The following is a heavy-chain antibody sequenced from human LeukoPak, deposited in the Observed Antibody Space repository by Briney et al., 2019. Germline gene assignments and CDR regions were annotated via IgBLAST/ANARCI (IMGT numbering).Heavy chain of an antibody. V-gene: IGHV4-34*01. J-gene: IGHJ3*02. CDR2: INHSGST. CDR3: ARVYGSGNDAFDI. CDR1: GGSFSGYY. D-gene: IGHD1-26*01. Sequence: PSETLSLTCAVYGGSFSGYYWSWIRQPPGKGLEWIGEINHSGSTNYNPSLKSRVTISVDTSKNQFSLKLSSVTAADTAVYYCARVYGSGNDAFDIWGQGTMVTVSS.